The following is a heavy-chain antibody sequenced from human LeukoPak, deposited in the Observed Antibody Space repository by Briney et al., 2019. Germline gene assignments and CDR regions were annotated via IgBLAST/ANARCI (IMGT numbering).Heavy chain of an antibody. CDR1: GFTFSSYS. CDR2: ISSSSSYI. D-gene: IGHD5-18*01. CDR3: AREEYSYGHFDY. J-gene: IGHJ4*02. Sequence: PGGSLRLSCAASGFTFSSYSMNWVRQAPGKGLEWVSSISSSSSYIYYADSVKGRFTISRDNAKNSLYLQMNSLRAEDTAVYYCAREEYSYGHFDYWGQGTLVTVSS. V-gene: IGHV3-21*01.